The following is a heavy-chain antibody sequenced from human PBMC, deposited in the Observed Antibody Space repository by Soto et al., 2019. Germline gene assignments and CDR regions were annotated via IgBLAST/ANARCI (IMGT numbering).Heavy chain of an antibody. Sequence: EVQLLESGGGLVQPGGSLRLSCAASGFTFSSYAMKWVCQAPGKGLEWVSLIGESGTPTYYADSVKGRFTISRDNSGNTLFLEMYSLRAEDTAVHYCARYIPGVRYYGMDVWGQGTTVTVSS. CDR2: IGESGTPT. V-gene: IGHV3-23*01. J-gene: IGHJ6*02. CDR1: GFTFSSYA. D-gene: IGHD2-2*01. CDR3: ARYIPGVRYYGMDV.